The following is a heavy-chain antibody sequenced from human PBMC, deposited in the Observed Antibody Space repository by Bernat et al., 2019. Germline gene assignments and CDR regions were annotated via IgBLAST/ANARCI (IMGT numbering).Heavy chain of an antibody. CDR2: IYYSGST. CDR3: ARGYGDRTSGFDD. CDR1: GGSIRSYY. V-gene: IGHV4-59*12. J-gene: IGHJ4*02. Sequence: QVQLQESGPGLVKPSETLSLTCTVPGGSIRSYYWSWIRQPPGKGLEWIGYIYYSGSTNYNPSLKSRLTISVDTSKNQFSLKLSSVTAADSAGYYCARGYGDRTSGFDDWGQGTLVIVTS. D-gene: IGHD4-17*01.